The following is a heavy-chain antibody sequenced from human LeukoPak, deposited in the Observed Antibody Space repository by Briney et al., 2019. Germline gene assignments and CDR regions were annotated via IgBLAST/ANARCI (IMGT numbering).Heavy chain of an antibody. V-gene: IGHV3-30*02. CDR3: AKDLRISRSTSCYDY. J-gene: IGHJ4*02. CDR2: IRYDGSNK. D-gene: IGHD2-2*01. CDR1: GFTFSSYG. Sequence: GGSLRLSCAASGFTFSSYGMHWGRQAPGKGVGGVAFIRYDGSNKYYADSVQGRFTISRDNSKNTLYLQMNSLRAEDTAVYYCAKDLRISRSTSCYDYWGQGTLVTVSS.